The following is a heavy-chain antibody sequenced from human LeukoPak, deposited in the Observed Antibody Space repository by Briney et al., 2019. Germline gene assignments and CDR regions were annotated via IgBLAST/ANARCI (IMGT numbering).Heavy chain of an antibody. CDR1: GFTFSDYY. CDR2: ISSSGSTL. D-gene: IGHD3-3*01. J-gene: IGHJ4*02. CDR3: ARSEKNYDFWTGEDY. V-gene: IGHV3-11*04. Sequence: GGSLRLPCAASGFTFSDYYMTWIRQPPGKGLEWISYISSSGSTLDYTDSVKGRFTISRDNANNSVSLQMNSLRAEDTAVYYCARSEKNYDFWTGEDYWGQGTLVTVSS.